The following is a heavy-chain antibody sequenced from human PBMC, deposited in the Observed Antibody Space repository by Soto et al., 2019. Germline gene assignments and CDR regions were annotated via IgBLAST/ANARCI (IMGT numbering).Heavy chain of an antibody. V-gene: IGHV1-8*01. CDR3: ARANEALGYCSGGSCYPYVGDAFDI. D-gene: IGHD2-15*01. Sequence: ASVKVSCKASGYTFTSYDINWVRQAAGQGLEWMGWMNPNSGNTGYAQKFQGRVTMTRNTSISTAHMELSSLRSEDTAVYYCARANEALGYCSGGSCYPYVGDAFDIWGQGTMVTVSS. CDR2: MNPNSGNT. CDR1: GYTFTSYD. J-gene: IGHJ3*02.